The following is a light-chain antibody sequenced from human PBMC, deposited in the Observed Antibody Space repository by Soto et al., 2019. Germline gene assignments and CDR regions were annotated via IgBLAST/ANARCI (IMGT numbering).Light chain of an antibody. J-gene: IGKJ1*01. V-gene: IGKV3-11*01. CDR1: QSVRNY. Sequence: EIVLTQSPATLSLSPGERATLSCRASQSVRNYLAWYQQKPGQAPRLLIYDASNRATGIPGRFSGSGSGTDFPLTIRTLEPEDFAVYSCQQRSNWPWAFGQGTKVEIK. CDR3: QQRSNWPWA. CDR2: DAS.